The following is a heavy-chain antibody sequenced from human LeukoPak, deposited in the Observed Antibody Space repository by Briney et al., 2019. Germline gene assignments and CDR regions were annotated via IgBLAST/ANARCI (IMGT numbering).Heavy chain of an antibody. J-gene: IGHJ3*02. Sequence: PGGSLRLSCTASGFTFSTYWMSWVRQAPGKGLEWVANIKEDGTEQYYVDSVRGRFTISRDNAKSSLYLQMNSLRAEDTAVYYCARLPLTRAFDIYGQGTMVTVSS. V-gene: IGHV3-7*03. CDR3: ARLPLTRAFDI. CDR2: IKEDGTEQ. CDR1: GFTFSTYW. D-gene: IGHD1-26*01.